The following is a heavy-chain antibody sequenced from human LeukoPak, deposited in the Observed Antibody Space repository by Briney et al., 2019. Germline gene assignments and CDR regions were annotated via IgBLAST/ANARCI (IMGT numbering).Heavy chain of an antibody. Sequence: GGSLRLSCAASRFTLSTYSMNWVRQAPGKGLEWVSSIDSSGSYMYYADSVKGRFTISRDNAKNSLYLQMNSLRVEDTAVYYCARDRGYSDRSRYYPFYFDSWGQGTLVTVSS. V-gene: IGHV3-21*01. CDR1: RFTLSTYS. CDR2: IDSSGSYM. J-gene: IGHJ4*02. D-gene: IGHD3-22*01. CDR3: ARDRGYSDRSRYYPFYFDS.